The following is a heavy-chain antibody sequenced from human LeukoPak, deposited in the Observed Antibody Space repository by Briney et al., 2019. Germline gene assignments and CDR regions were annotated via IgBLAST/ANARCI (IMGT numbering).Heavy chain of an antibody. CDR3: AKDGSSSGYYYFDY. V-gene: IGHV3-30*02. CDR1: GFTFSSYG. D-gene: IGHD3-22*01. J-gene: IGHJ4*02. Sequence: GGSLRLSCAASGFTFSSYGMHWVRQAPGKGLEWVAFIRYDGSNKYYADSVKGRFTISRDNSKNTLYLQMNSLRAEDTAVYYCAKDGSSSGYYYFDYWGQGTLVTVSS. CDR2: IRYDGSNK.